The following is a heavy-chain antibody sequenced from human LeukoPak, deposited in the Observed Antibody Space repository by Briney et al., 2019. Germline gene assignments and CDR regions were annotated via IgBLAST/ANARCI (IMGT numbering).Heavy chain of an antibody. Sequence: PSETLSLTCTVSGGSISHYYWSWIRQPPGKGLEWIGYIYYSGSTNYNPSLKSRVTISEDKPKNQFSLIMSSVTAADTAVYYCAKGDRGGWLDFDSWGQGTLVTVSS. V-gene: IGHV4-59*12. D-gene: IGHD3-22*01. CDR2: IYYSGST. CDR3: AKGDRGGWLDFDS. CDR1: GGSISHYY. J-gene: IGHJ4*02.